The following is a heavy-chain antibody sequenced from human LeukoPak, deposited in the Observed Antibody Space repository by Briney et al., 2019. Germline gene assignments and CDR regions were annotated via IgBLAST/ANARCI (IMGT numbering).Heavy chain of an antibody. Sequence: GGSLRLSCAASGFTFSSYAMSWVRQAPGKGLDWVSAISGSGDSTYYADSVKGRFTISRDNSKNTLYLQMNSLRAEGTAVYYCAKYLAEAVANLNYWYFDLWGRGTLVTVSS. D-gene: IGHD6-19*01. J-gene: IGHJ2*01. CDR2: ISGSGDST. V-gene: IGHV3-23*01. CDR3: AKYLAEAVANLNYWYFDL. CDR1: GFTFSSYA.